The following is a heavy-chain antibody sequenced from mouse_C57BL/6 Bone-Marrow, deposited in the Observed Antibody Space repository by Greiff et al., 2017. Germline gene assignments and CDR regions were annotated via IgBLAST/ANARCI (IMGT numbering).Heavy chain of an antibody. CDR1: GFNIKDYY. Sequence: VQLKQSGAELVKPGASVKLSCTASGFNIKDYYMHWVKQRTEQGLEWIGRIDPEDGETKYAPKFQGKAPITAEPSSNTACLQLISLTSEDTAVYYCSRRRDGSSYFYAMDYWGQGTSVTVSS. CDR3: SRRRDGSSYFYAMDY. J-gene: IGHJ4*01. V-gene: IGHV14-2*01. D-gene: IGHD1-1*01. CDR2: IDPEDGET.